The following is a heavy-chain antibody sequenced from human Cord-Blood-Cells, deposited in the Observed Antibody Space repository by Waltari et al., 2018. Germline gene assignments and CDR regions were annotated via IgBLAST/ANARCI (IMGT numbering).Heavy chain of an antibody. V-gene: IGHV3-23*01. Sequence: EVQLLESGGGLVQPGGSLRLSCAASGFTFSSYAMSWVRQAPGKGLEWVSAISGSGGRTYYADSVKGRFTISRDNSNNTLYLQMNSLRAEDTAVYYCAKDALIIAAAGPYFDYWGQGTLVTVSS. CDR2: ISGSGGRT. CDR1: GFTFSSYA. CDR3: AKDALIIAAAGPYFDY. D-gene: IGHD6-13*01. J-gene: IGHJ4*02.